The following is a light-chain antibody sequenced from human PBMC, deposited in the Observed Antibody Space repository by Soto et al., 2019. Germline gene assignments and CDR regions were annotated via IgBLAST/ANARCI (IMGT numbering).Light chain of an antibody. CDR2: DVS. CDR1: SSDVGGYNY. Sequence: QSVLTQPASVSGSPGQSITISCTGTSSDVGGYNYVSWYQQHPGKAPKLMIYDVSNRPSGVSNRFSGSKSANTASLTISGIQAEDEADYYCSSHTIRSTSYVFGHGTKVTV. V-gene: IGLV2-14*01. J-gene: IGLJ1*01. CDR3: SSHTIRSTSYV.